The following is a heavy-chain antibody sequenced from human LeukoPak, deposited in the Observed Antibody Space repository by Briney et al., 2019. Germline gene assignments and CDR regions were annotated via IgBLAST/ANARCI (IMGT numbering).Heavy chain of an antibody. D-gene: IGHD6-19*01. CDR1: GFTFTSYS. Sequence: AGSLTLSCAASGFTFTSYSMSWVRQAPGKGLEWVSAITGTGGSTYYAASVKGRFTVSRDNSKNTLYLQMSSLSAEDTAMYYCAKVRDTRDWYKDAFDIWGQGTRVTVSS. J-gene: IGHJ3*02. V-gene: IGHV3-23*01. CDR2: ITGTGGST. CDR3: AKVRDTRDWYKDAFDI.